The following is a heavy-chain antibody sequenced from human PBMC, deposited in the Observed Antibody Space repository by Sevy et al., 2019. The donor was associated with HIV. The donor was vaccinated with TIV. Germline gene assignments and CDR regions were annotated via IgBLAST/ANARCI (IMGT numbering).Heavy chain of an antibody. J-gene: IGHJ5*02. V-gene: IGHV4-59*01. CDR3: ARDYRRDFWSGYPNYFDP. CDR2: MYHSGST. CDR1: GDSITRYF. D-gene: IGHD3-3*01. Sequence: ETLSLTCTVSGDSITRYFWSWIRQPPGKGLEWIGYMYHSGSTNYNPSLKRRVSLSIDTSKNEFSLTLSSVTAADTAVYYCARDYRRDFWSGYPNYFDPWGPGILVTVSS.